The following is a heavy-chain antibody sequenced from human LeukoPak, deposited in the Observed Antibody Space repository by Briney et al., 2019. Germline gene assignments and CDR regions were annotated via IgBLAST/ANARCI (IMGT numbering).Heavy chain of an antibody. CDR2: IKSKTDGGTT. Sequence: GGSLRLSCAASGFTFSNAWMSWVRQAPGKGLEWVGRIKSKTDGGTTDYAAPVKGRFTISRDDSKNTLYLQMNSLKTEDTAVYYCTTVGLGYSSSWYYYYYMDVWGKGTMVTVSS. CDR3: TTVGLGYSSSWYYYYYMDV. D-gene: IGHD6-13*01. CDR1: GFTFSNAW. V-gene: IGHV3-15*01. J-gene: IGHJ6*03.